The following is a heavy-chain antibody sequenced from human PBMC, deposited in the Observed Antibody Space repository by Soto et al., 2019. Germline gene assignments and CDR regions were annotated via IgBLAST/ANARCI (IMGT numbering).Heavy chain of an antibody. CDR3: ARAQSGDDPAYGMDV. D-gene: IGHD1-1*01. CDR1: GYTFTCCY. CDR2: INPSDGST. Sequence: EASVKVSCKASGYTFTCCYMHWVRQAPGQGLAWMGIINPSDGSTSFAQKFQGRVTMTRDTSTSTVYMELSSLRSDDTAVYYCARAQSGDDPAYGMDVWGQGTTVTVSS. J-gene: IGHJ6*02. V-gene: IGHV1-46*01.